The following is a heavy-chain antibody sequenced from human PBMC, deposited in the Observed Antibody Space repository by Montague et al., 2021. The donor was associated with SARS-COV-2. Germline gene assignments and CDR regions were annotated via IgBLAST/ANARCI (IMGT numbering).Heavy chain of an antibody. V-gene: IGHV3-7*03. J-gene: IGHJ4*02. Sequence: SLRLSCAASGFTFISYWMSWVHQAPGKGLEWVANINQDGSEKSYVDSVKGRFTISRDNAKNSLYLQMNSLRAEDTAVYYCARDRLLGGQGTLVTVSS. CDR3: ARDRLL. CDR2: INQDGSEK. D-gene: IGHD3-10*01. CDR1: GFTFISYW.